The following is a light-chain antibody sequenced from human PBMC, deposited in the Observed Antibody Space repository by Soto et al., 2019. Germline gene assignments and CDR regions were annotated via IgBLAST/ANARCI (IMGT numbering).Light chain of an antibody. CDR1: QSVSNSF. Sequence: EIVLTQSPGTLSLSPGERATLSCRASQSVSNSFLAWYQQKPGQAPRLLIYGASSRATGIPDRFSGSGSGTDFTLTISRLEPEDFAVYYCKQYGNSRAFVQVTKV. V-gene: IGKV3-20*01. CDR2: GAS. CDR3: KQYGNSRA. J-gene: IGKJ1*01.